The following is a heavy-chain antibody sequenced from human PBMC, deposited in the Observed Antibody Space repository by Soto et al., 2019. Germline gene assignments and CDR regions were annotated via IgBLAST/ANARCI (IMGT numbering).Heavy chain of an antibody. V-gene: IGHV3-66*01. CDR2: IYTGGYT. D-gene: IGHD3-22*01. CDR1: GFTVSNNY. Sequence: GGSLRLSCAASGFTVSNNYMSWVRQAPGKGLEWVSVIYTGGYTNYADSVKGRFTISRDSSKYTLYLQMDSLRAEDTALYYCGREAIIVIAAPEYYFDYWGQGTLVTVSS. CDR3: GREAIIVIAAPEYYFDY. J-gene: IGHJ4*02.